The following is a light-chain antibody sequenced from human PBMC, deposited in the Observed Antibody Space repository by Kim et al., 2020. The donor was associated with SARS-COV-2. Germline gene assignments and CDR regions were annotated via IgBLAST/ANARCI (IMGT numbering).Light chain of an antibody. Sequence: GKSVTIACTGTSSDVGGYNYVYWYQQPPGKAPKLMIYEVTKRPSGVPDRFSGSKSGNTASLTVSGLQAEDEADYYCSSYAGSNNLVFGGGTQLTVL. CDR2: EVT. CDR3: SSYAGSNNLV. J-gene: IGLJ2*01. V-gene: IGLV2-8*01. CDR1: SSDVGGYNY.